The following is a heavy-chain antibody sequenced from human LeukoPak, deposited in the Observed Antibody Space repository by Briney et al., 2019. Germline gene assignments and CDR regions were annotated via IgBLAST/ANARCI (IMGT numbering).Heavy chain of an antibody. V-gene: IGHV4-34*01. CDR3: ARDGGYCSGVSCYSDF. Sequence: PSETLSLTCAVYGVSFSGYYWSWIRQPPGKGLEWIGEINHSGSTNYNPSLKSRVTISVDTSKNQFSLKLSSVTAADTAVYYCARDGGYCSGVSCYSDFWSQGTLVTVSS. J-gene: IGHJ4*02. CDR1: GVSFSGYY. D-gene: IGHD2-15*01. CDR2: INHSGST.